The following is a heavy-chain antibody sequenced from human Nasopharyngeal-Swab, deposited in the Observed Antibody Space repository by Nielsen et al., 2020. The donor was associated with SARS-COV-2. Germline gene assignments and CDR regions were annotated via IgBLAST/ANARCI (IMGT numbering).Heavy chain of an antibody. V-gene: IGHV1-46*01. CDR1: GYTFTSYY. D-gene: IGHD2-15*01. J-gene: IGHJ4*02. Sequence: ASVKVSCKASGYTFTSYYMHWVRQAPGQGLEWMGIVNPSGGSTSYAQKFQGRVTMTRDTSTSTVYMELSSLRSEDTAVYYCARDGPGYCSGGSCYLFDYWGQGTLVTVSS. CDR3: ARDGPGYCSGGSCYLFDY. CDR2: VNPSGGST.